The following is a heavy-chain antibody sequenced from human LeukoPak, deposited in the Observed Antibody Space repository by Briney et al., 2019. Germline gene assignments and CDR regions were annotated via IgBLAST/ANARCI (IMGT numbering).Heavy chain of an antibody. CDR1: GFTFSSYG. J-gene: IGHJ6*02. CDR2: ISYDGSNK. CDR3: AKVARSPVRNPGYCSGGSCKYGMDV. V-gene: IGHV3-30*18. Sequence: GGSLRLSCAASGFTFSSYGMHWVRQAPGKGLEWVAVISYDGSNKYYADSVKGRFTISRDNSKNTLYLQMNSLRAEGTAVYYCAKVARSPVRNPGYCSGGSCKYGMDVWGQGTTVTVSS. D-gene: IGHD2-15*01.